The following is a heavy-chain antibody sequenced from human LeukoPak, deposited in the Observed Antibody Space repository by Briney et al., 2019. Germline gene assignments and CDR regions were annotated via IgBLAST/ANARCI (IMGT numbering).Heavy chain of an antibody. Sequence: GGSLRLFCAASGFTFSSYAMSWVRQAPGKGLEWVSAISGSGGSTYYADSVKGRFTTSRDNSKNTLYLQMNSLRAEDTAVYYCAKDGSSWYKDYWGQGTLVTVSS. J-gene: IGHJ4*02. CDR1: GFTFSSYA. D-gene: IGHD6-13*01. V-gene: IGHV3-23*01. CDR3: AKDGSSWYKDY. CDR2: ISGSGGST.